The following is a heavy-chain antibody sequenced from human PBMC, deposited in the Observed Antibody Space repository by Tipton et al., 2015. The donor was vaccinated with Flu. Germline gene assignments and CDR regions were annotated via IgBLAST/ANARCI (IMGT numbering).Heavy chain of an antibody. CDR1: GYTFTSYY. V-gene: IGHV1-46*01. Sequence: QVQLVQSGPEVKKPGASVKVSCKPSGYTFTSYYMHWVRQAPGQGLEWMGIINPSGGSTSYAQKFQGRVTMTRDTSTRTVYMELSSLRSEDTAVYYCARGTDITMVRGVSISQFGYWSHRTLVAVSA. J-gene: IGHJ4*01. CDR2: INPSGGST. CDR3: ARGTDITMVRGVSISQFGY. D-gene: IGHD3-10*01.